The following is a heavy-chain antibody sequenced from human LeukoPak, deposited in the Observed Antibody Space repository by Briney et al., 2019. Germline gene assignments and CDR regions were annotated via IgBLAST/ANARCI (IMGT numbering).Heavy chain of an antibody. J-gene: IGHJ4*02. V-gene: IGHV3-9*01. D-gene: IGHD4-23*01. CDR2: ISWNSGSI. Sequence: GGSLRLSCAASGFTFDDYAMHWVRQAPGKGLEWVSGISWNSGSIGYADSVKGRFTISRDNAKNSLYLQVNSLRAEDTALYYCAKSVGEGYFDYWSQGTLVTVSS. CDR1: GFTFDDYA. CDR3: AKSVGEGYFDY.